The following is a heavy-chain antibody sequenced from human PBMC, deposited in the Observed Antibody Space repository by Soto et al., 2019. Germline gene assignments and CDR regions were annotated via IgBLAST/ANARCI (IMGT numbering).Heavy chain of an antibody. CDR3: ARASYYYNSTGYYYSGFDN. V-gene: IGHV4-59*01. Sequence: ETLSLTCTVSGDSISRYYWSWIRQPPGKGLEWIGYIYYSGTTNYNPSLKSRVTISVDTSQSQFSLTLTAVTAADTAVYFCARASYYYNSTGYYYSGFDNWGQGTQVTVSS. CDR1: GDSISRYY. D-gene: IGHD3-22*01. CDR2: IYYSGTT. J-gene: IGHJ4*02.